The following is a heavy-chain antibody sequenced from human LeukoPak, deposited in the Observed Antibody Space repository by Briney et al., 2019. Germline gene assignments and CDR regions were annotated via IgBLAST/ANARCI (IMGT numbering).Heavy chain of an antibody. V-gene: IGHV3-23*01. D-gene: IGHD1-26*01. CDR3: AKTNSGRYFDY. CDR1: GFTFSNYA. J-gene: IGHJ4*02. Sequence: GGSLRLSCAASGFTFSNYAMRWVRQAPGKGLEWVSAISGSGETTYSADSVKGRFTISRDNSENTMYLQMNSLRADDTAVYYCAKTNSGRYFDYWGQGTLVTVSS. CDR2: ISGSGETT.